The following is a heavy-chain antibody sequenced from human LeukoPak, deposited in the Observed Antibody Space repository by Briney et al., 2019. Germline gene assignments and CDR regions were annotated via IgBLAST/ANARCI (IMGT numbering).Heavy chain of an antibody. Sequence: GGSLRLSCAASGFTFSSYGMHWVRQAPGKGLEWVAFIRYDGSNKYYADSVKGRFTISRDNSKNTLYLQMNSLRAEDTAVYYCARESGGYDSSGYYYNWFDPWGQGTLVTVSS. CDR1: GFTFSSYG. CDR3: ARESGGYDSSGYYYNWFDP. D-gene: IGHD3-22*01. J-gene: IGHJ5*02. CDR2: IRYDGSNK. V-gene: IGHV3-30*02.